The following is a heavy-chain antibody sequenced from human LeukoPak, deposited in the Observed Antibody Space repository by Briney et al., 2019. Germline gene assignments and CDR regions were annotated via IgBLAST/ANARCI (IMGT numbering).Heavy chain of an antibody. Sequence: SETLSLTCTVSGGSISSGDYYWSWLRQPPGKGLEWIGYIYYSGSTYYNPSLKSRVTISVDTSKNQFSLKLSSVTAADTAVYYCARVRWELRANGAFDIWGQGTMVTVSS. CDR1: GGSISSGDYY. CDR3: ARVRWELRANGAFDI. CDR2: IYYSGST. D-gene: IGHD1-26*01. J-gene: IGHJ3*02. V-gene: IGHV4-30-4*01.